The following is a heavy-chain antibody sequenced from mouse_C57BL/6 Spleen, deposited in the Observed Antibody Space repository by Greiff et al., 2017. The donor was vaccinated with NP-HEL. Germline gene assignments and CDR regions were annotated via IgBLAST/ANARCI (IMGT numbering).Heavy chain of an antibody. CDR2: IYPGDGDT. V-gene: IGHV1-82*01. CDR1: GYAFSSSW. D-gene: IGHD1-1*01. J-gene: IGHJ3*01. Sequence: VKVVESGPELVKPGASVKISCKASGYAFSSSWMNWVKQRPGKGLEWIGRIYPGDGDTNYNGKFKGKATLTADKSSSTAYMQLSSLTSEDSAVYFCARDGSSYGYWGQGTLVTVSA. CDR3: ARDGSSYGY.